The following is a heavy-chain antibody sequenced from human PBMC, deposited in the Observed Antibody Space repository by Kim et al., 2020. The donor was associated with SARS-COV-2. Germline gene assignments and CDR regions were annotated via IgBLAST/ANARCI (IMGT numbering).Heavy chain of an antibody. CDR3: ARGSGSFYY. CDR1: GDTFSSFE. D-gene: IGHD1-26*01. V-gene: IGHV3-48*03. Sequence: GGSLRLSCAASGDTFSSFELNWVRQAPGKGLEWVSYISNSGKTKYFADFVRGRFTISRDNAKNSLYLHMNSLTAEDTAVYYCARGSGSFYYWGQGTLVT. J-gene: IGHJ4*02. CDR2: ISNSGKTK.